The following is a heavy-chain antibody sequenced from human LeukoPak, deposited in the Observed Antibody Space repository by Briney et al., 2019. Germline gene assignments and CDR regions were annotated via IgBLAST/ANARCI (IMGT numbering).Heavy chain of an antibody. CDR2: IYYRGSN. V-gene: IGHV4-59*01. CDR3: ARGGASSNWFDP. Sequence: PSETLSLTCTVSGDSISSYYWSWIRQPPGEGLEWIGYIYYRGSNNYNPSLKSRVTISADTSKNQFSLNLSSVTAADTAVYYCARGGASSNWFDPWGQGILVTVSP. J-gene: IGHJ5*02. CDR1: GDSISSYY. D-gene: IGHD2-2*01.